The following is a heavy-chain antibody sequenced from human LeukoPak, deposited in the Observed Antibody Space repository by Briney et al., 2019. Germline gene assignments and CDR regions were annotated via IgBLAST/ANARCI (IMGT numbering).Heavy chain of an antibody. CDR3: ARDVGYYFDY. D-gene: IGHD1-26*01. Sequence: PGGSLRLSCAASGFTVSSNYMSWVRQAPGQGLEWVSIIYSGGSTYYADSVKGRFTISRDNSKNTLYLQMNSLRAEDTAVYYCARDVGYYFDYWGQGTLVTVSS. CDR1: GFTVSSNY. CDR2: IYSGGST. V-gene: IGHV3-53*01. J-gene: IGHJ4*02.